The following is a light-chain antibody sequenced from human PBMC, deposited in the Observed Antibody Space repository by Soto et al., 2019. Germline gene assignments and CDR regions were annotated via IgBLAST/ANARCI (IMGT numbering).Light chain of an antibody. CDR3: QQYYSPPYT. J-gene: IGKJ2*01. Sequence: DIVMTQSPDSLAVSLGERATINCKSNQSVLWRNNKNYFAWYQQKPGQRPKLLFYWASTRESGVPDRFSGSGSRTDFTLTISSLRAEDVAVYYCQQYYSPPYTFGQGTKLEIE. CDR1: QSVLWRNNKNY. CDR2: WAS. V-gene: IGKV4-1*01.